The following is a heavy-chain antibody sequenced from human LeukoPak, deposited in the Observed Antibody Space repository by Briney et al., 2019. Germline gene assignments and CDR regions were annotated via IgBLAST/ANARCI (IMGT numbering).Heavy chain of an antibody. CDR1: GFTFSIYG. CDR2: VSYDGTNK. CDR3: ARGSTYYDSSGQVPFDY. J-gene: IGHJ4*02. V-gene: IGHV3-30*03. D-gene: IGHD3-22*01. Sequence: GRSLRLSCAASGFTFSIYGMHWVRQAPGKGLEWVAVVSYDGTNKFYADSVKGRFTISRDSSKNTLYLQMNSLGVEDTAVYYCARGSTYYDSSGQVPFDYWGQGTLVTVSS.